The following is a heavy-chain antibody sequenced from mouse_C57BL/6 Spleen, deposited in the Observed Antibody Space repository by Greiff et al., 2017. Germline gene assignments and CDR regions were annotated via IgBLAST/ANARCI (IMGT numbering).Heavy chain of an antibody. CDR1: GFTFNTYA. CDR2: IRSKSSNYAT. J-gene: IGHJ2*01. V-gene: IGHV10-3*01. Sequence: EVQLQQSGGVLVQPKGSLKLSCAASGFTFNTYAMHWVRQAPGKGLEWVARIRSKSSNYATYYADSVKDRFTISRDDSQSMLYLQMNNLKTEDTAMYYCVRADSSGYIFDYWGQGTTLTVSS. CDR3: VRADSSGYIFDY. D-gene: IGHD3-2*02.